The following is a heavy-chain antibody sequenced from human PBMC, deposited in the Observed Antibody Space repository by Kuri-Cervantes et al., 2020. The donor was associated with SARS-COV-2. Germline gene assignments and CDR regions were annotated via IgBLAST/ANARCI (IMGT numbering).Heavy chain of an antibody. CDR3: AREMLGYYDSSGSDY. CDR1: GFTFSSYA. V-gene: IGHV3-21*01. Sequence: GESLKISCAASGFTFSSYAMSWVRQAPGKGLEWVSSISSSSSYIYYADSVKGRFTISRDNAKNSLYLQMNSLRAEDTAVYYCAREMLGYYDSSGSDYWGQGTLVTVSS. CDR2: ISSSSSYI. J-gene: IGHJ4*02. D-gene: IGHD3-22*01.